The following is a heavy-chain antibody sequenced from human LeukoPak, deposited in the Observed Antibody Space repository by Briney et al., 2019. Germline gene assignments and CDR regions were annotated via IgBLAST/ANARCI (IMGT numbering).Heavy chain of an antibody. J-gene: IGHJ4*02. D-gene: IGHD1-1*01. Sequence: GGSLRLSCAASGFTFDDYAMHWVRQAPGKGLEWVAFIWFDGSNKHYADSVKGRFTISRDNSEDTLYLQMNSLRAEDTAVYYCVRDPSGPGFAFDSWGQGALVTVSS. CDR3: VRDPSGPGFAFDS. CDR1: GFTFDDYA. V-gene: IGHV3-33*08. CDR2: IWFDGSNK.